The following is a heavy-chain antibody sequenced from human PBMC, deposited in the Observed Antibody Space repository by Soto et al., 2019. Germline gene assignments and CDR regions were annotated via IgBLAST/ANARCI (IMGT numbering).Heavy chain of an antibody. Sequence: PSETLSLTCAVSVHSFTSNVWWSWVRQPPGKGLEWIGEAYHNGLTDYNPSLKSRVTMSVDTSKNEFSLKLTSLTAADTAIYYCARDAAVPGESDRFDYWGQGTLVTVSS. CDR1: VHSFTSNVW. CDR2: AYHNGLT. V-gene: IGHV4-4*02. J-gene: IGHJ4*02. CDR3: ARDAAVPGESDRFDY. D-gene: IGHD6-19*01.